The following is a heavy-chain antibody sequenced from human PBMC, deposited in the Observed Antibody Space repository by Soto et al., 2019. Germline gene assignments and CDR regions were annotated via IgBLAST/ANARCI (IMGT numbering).Heavy chain of an antibody. CDR1: GDSISSSSNYY. CDR2: IYFSGRA. J-gene: IGHJ4*02. Sequence: QLQLQESGPGLVKPSETLSLTCTGSGDSISSSSNYYWGWIRQPPGTGLEWIGSIYFSGRAYYSPSLKSRVTISVDTSKNQFSLTLNSVTAADTAVYYCATFEIYGSGIYSEPYHFDYWGQGTLVTVSS. D-gene: IGHD3-10*01. CDR3: ATFEIYGSGIYSEPYHFDY. V-gene: IGHV4-39*01.